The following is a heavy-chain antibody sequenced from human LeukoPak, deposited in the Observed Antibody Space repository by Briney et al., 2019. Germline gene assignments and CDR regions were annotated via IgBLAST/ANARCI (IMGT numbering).Heavy chain of an antibody. J-gene: IGHJ4*02. Sequence: QTGGSLRLSCAASGFTFSSYAMSWVRQAPGKGLEWVSAISGSGGSTYYADSVKGRFTISRDNSKNTLYLQMNSLRAEDTAVYYCARDEFSYDSSGYLDYWGQGTLVTVSS. V-gene: IGHV3-23*01. CDR3: ARDEFSYDSSGYLDY. D-gene: IGHD3-22*01. CDR1: GFTFSSYA. CDR2: ISGSGGST.